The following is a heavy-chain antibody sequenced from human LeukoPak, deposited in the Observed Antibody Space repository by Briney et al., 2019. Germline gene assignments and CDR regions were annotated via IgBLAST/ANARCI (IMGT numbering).Heavy chain of an antibody. D-gene: IGHD3-22*01. Sequence: GGSLRLSCATSGFSFSHYGMHWVRQAPGKGLEWVAFIQYDGIKKYYVDSVKGRFTVSRDDSQETLYLQMNSLRPEDTAVYYCCKEQLNMINVAITDDAFDVWGQGTVVTVSS. J-gene: IGHJ3*01. CDR3: CKEQLNMINVAITDDAFDV. CDR1: GFSFSHYG. V-gene: IGHV3-30*02. CDR2: IQYDGIKK.